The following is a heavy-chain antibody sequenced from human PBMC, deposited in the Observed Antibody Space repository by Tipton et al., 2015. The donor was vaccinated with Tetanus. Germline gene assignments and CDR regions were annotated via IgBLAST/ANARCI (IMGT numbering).Heavy chain of an antibody. Sequence: TLSLTCTVSGVSISNSSYYWGWIRQPPGKGLEWIGSIYYSGSTYYNPSLKSRVTISVDTSKNEFSLKLTSVTAADTSLYFCARDIYSNTRAFDIWGQGTMVTVSS. CDR1: GVSISNSSYY. V-gene: IGHV4-39*02. CDR3: ARDIYSNTRAFDI. J-gene: IGHJ3*02. CDR2: IYYSGST. D-gene: IGHD2-2*01.